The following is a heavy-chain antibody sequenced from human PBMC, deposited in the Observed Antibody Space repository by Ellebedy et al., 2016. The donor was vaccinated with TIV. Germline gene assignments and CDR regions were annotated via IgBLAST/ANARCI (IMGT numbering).Heavy chain of an antibody. CDR3: VRVPNWASFAFDI. J-gene: IGHJ3*02. CDR2: IYYRGKP. CDR1: GGSINGGNYY. V-gene: IGHV4-30-4*01. D-gene: IGHD7-27*01. Sequence: MPSETLSLTCSVSGGSINGGNYYWSWFRQPPGKGLEWIGYIYYRGKPDYNLSLKSRVTISMDTSKNQVSLRLTSVSATDTAVYFCVRVPNWASFAFDIWGQGTMVTVSS.